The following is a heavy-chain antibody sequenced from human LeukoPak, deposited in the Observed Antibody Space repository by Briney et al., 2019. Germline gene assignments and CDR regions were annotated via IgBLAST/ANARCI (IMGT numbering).Heavy chain of an antibody. CDR2: TYYRSKWYN. CDR1: GDSVSSNSS. V-gene: IGHV6-1*01. D-gene: IGHD5-18*01. J-gene: IGHJ3*02. CDR3: ARGGQGDGYSADEAFDI. Sequence: SQTLSLTCAISGDSVSSNSSWNWIRQYPSRGLEWLGRTYYRSKWYNDYVVSVKSRININPDTSKNQFSLQLNSVTPEDTAVYYCARGGQGDGYSADEAFDIWGQGTMVTVS.